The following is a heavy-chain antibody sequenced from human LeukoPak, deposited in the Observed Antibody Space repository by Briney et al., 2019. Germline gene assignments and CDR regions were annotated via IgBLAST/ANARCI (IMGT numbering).Heavy chain of an antibody. D-gene: IGHD6-19*01. J-gene: IGHJ4*02. CDR2: IYSDGTT. V-gene: IGHV3-53*01. CDR1: GLSVSSNF. CDR3: ARAGSGWYREQGYFDY. Sequence: GGSLRLSCAASGLSVSSNFITWVRQAPGKGPEWVSVIYSDGTTYYADSLKGRFTTPRDTSKNTVLLQMSSLRDEDTAVYYCARAGSGWYREQGYFDYWGQGTLVTVSS.